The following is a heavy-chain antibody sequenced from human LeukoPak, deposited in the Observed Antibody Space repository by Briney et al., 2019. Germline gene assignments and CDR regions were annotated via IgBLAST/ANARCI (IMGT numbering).Heavy chain of an antibody. J-gene: IGHJ4*02. CDR2: ISYDGSNK. Sequence: PGGSLRLSCAASGISFSSYGMHWVRQAPGKGLEWVAVISYDGSNKYYADSVKGRFTISRDNSKNTLYLQMNSLRAEDTAVYYCAKDSGQYYFDYWGQGTLVTVSS. D-gene: IGHD3-10*01. V-gene: IGHV3-30*18. CDR1: GISFSSYG. CDR3: AKDSGQYYFDY.